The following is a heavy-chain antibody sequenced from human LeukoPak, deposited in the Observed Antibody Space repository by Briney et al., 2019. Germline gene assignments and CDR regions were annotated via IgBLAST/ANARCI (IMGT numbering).Heavy chain of an antibody. V-gene: IGHV3-30-3*01. Sequence: GGSLRLSCAASGFTFSSYAMDWVRQAPGKGLEWVAVISYDGSNKYYADSVKGRFTISRDNSKNTLYLQMNSLRAEDTAVYYCARGSSSNYFDYWGQGTLVTVSS. CDR2: ISYDGSNK. J-gene: IGHJ4*02. CDR1: GFTFSSYA. CDR3: ARGSSSNYFDY. D-gene: IGHD6-19*01.